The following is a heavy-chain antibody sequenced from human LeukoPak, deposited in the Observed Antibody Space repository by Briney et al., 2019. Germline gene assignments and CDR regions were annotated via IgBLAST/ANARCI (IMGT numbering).Heavy chain of an antibody. Sequence: SETLSLTCTVSGGSISTSDYYYWGWIRQPPRRGLEWIGSSSYSGSTYYNPSLKSRVTIFVDTSKNQFSLKLSSVTAADTAVYYCARRGYYDSNGQYFFDYWGHGTPVTVSS. J-gene: IGHJ4*01. CDR1: GGSISTSDYYY. V-gene: IGHV4-39*01. CDR2: SSYSGST. CDR3: ARRGYYDSNGQYFFDY. D-gene: IGHD3-22*01.